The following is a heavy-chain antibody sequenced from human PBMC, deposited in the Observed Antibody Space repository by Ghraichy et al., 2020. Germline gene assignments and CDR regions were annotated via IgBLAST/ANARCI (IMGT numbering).Heavy chain of an antibody. CDR2: ISHDGSKT. D-gene: IGHD2-15*01. Sequence: GGSLRLSCVASGFTFSSYVMYWVRQAPGKGLEWVAVISHDGSKTYYADSVKGRFTISRDNSKNTLYMEMSSLRAEDTAVYFCARDRDIVVVVAGTPYYYYYGTDVWGQGTTVTVS. V-gene: IGHV3-30-3*01. CDR3: ARDRDIVVVVAGTPYYYYYGTDV. J-gene: IGHJ6*02. CDR1: GFTFSSYV.